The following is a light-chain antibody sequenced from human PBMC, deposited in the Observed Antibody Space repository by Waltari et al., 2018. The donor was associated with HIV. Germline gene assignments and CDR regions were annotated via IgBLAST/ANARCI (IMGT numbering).Light chain of an antibody. CDR2: EVS. CDR1: SRDVGGYTY. J-gene: IGLJ1*01. Sequence: QSALTQPASLSGSPGQSITISCPGTSRDVGGYTYVSWYQQHPGKAPKLMIYEVSNRPSGVSNRFSGSKSGNTASLTISGLQAEDEADYYCSSYTSSSTLVFGTGTKVTVL. V-gene: IGLV2-14*01. CDR3: SSYTSSSTLV.